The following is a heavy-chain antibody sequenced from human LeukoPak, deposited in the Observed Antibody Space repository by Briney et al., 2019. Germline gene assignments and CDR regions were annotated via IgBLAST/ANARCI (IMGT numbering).Heavy chain of an antibody. CDR3: ARGGLAFDY. CDR2: ISSSSSYI. D-gene: IGHD3/OR15-3a*01. V-gene: IGHV3-21*01. CDR1: GFTFSSYS. Sequence: PGGSLRLSCAASGFTFSSYSMNWVRQAPGEGLEWVSSISSSSSYIYYADSVKGRFTISRDNAKNSLYLQMNSLRAEDTAVYYCARGGLAFDYWGQGTLVTVSS. J-gene: IGHJ4*02.